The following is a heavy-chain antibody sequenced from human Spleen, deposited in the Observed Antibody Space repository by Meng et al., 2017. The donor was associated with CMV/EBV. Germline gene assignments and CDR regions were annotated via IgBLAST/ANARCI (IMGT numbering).Heavy chain of an antibody. V-gene: IGHV3-30-3*01. J-gene: IGHJ4*02. Sequence: GESLKISCAASGFTFSSYAMHWVRQAPGKGLEWVAVISYDGSNKYYADSVKGRFTISRDNAKNSLYLQMNSLRAEDTAVYYCAKADILVVPAATIDYWGQGTLVTVSS. CDR1: GFTFSSYA. CDR2: ISYDGSNK. CDR3: AKADILVVPAATIDY. D-gene: IGHD2-2*01.